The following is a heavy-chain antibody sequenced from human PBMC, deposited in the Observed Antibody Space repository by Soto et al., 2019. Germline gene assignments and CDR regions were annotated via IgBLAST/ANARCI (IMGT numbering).Heavy chain of an antibody. J-gene: IGHJ4*02. Sequence: GGSLRLSCAASGFTLSSYEMNWVRQAPGKGLEWVSYISSSGSTIYYADSVKGRFTISRDNAKNSLYLQMNSLRAEDTAVYYCARSGDDYGGNSGIPFDYWGQGTLVTVSS. CDR1: GFTLSSYE. CDR2: ISSSGSTI. D-gene: IGHD4-17*01. V-gene: IGHV3-48*03. CDR3: ARSGDDYGGNSGIPFDY.